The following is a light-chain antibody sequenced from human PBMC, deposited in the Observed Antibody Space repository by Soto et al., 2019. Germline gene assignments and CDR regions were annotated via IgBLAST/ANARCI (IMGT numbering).Light chain of an antibody. Sequence: QSAMPQPPSASGSPGQSVTISCTGTSTDVGGYDYVAWYQQDPGKAPMIMIYEVSKLPSGVPDRFSGSKSGTTASLTVSGLEYEDEGDYYSSSSAGSNTYVLFGGGTKLTVL. V-gene: IGLV2-8*01. J-gene: IGLJ2*01. CDR2: EVS. CDR3: SSSAGSNTYVL. CDR1: STDVGGYDY.